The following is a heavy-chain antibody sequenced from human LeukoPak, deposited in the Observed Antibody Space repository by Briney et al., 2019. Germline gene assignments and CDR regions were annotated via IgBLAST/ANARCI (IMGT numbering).Heavy chain of an antibody. V-gene: IGHV4-39*01. J-gene: IGHJ3*02. CDR3: ARGVVVAATEDAFDI. CDR2: IYYSGST. Sequence: SETLSLTCTVSGGSISSSSYYWGWIRQPPGKGLEWIGSIYYSGSTYYNPSLKSRVTISVDTSKNQFSLKLSSVTAADTAVYYCARGVVVAATEDAFDIWSQGTMVTVSS. CDR1: GGSISSSSYY. D-gene: IGHD2-15*01.